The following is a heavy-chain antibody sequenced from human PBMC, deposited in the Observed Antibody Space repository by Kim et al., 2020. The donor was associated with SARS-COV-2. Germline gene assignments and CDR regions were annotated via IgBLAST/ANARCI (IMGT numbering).Heavy chain of an antibody. D-gene: IGHD3-22*01. CDR3: ATGPGYYDSSGRSGGWFDP. CDR1: GYTLTELS. Sequence: VKVSCKVSGYTLTELSMHWVRQAPGKGLEWMGGFDPEDGETIYAQKFQGRVTMTEDTSTDTAYMELSSLRSEDTAVYYCATGPGYYDSSGRSGGWFDPCGQGTLVTVSS. V-gene: IGHV1-24*01. CDR2: FDPEDGET. J-gene: IGHJ5*02.